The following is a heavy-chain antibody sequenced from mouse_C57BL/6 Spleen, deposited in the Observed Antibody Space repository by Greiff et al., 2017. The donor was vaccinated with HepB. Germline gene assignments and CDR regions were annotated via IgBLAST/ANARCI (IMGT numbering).Heavy chain of an antibody. Sequence: QVQLQQPGAELVKPGASVKLSCKASGYTFTSYWMHWVKQRPGQGLEWIGMIHPNSGSTNYNEKFKSKATLTVDKSSSTAYMQLSSLTSEDSAVYYCASLRGSPWFAYWGQGTLVTVSA. CDR3: ASLRGSPWFAY. CDR2: IHPNSGST. J-gene: IGHJ3*01. CDR1: GYTFTSYW. D-gene: IGHD1-3*01. V-gene: IGHV1-64*01.